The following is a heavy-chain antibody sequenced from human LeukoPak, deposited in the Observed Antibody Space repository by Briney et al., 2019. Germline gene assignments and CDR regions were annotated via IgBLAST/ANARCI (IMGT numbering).Heavy chain of an antibody. D-gene: IGHD3-10*01. CDR2: IKSKTDGGTT. CDR1: GFTFSNTW. V-gene: IGHV3-15*01. J-gene: IGHJ6*04. CDR3: TTVLYYYGSGGATYYYYGMDV. Sequence: GGSLRVSCAASGFTFSNTWMSCVRQAPGKGLEWVGRIKSKTDGGTTDYAAPVKGRFTISRDDSKNTLCLQMNSLKTEDTAVYYCTTVLYYYGSGGATYYYYGMDVWGKGTTVTVSS.